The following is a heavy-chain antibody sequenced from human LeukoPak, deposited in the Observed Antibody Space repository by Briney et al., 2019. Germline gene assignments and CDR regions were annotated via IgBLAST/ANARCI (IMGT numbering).Heavy chain of an antibody. Sequence: PGGSLRLSCAASGFTFSTYAMTWVRQAPGKGLEWVSSISDSGGRTFYADSVKGRFTISRDNSKNTRFLQMNSLRAEDTAVYYCAKDPCSGSWWHPFDYWGQGTPLTVSS. CDR3: AKDPCSGSWWHPFDY. CDR1: GFTFSTYA. V-gene: IGHV3-23*01. D-gene: IGHD6-13*01. CDR2: ISDSGGRT. J-gene: IGHJ4*02.